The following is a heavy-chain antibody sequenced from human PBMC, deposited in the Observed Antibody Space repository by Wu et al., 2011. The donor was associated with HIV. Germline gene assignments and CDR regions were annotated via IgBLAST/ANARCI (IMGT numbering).Heavy chain of an antibody. CDR2: INPNSGDT. J-gene: IGHJ4*02. CDR3: SRDPNLGHY. CDR1: GYTFTGYY. Sequence: QVQLVQSGAEVKKPGASVKVSYKASGYTFTGYYTHWMRQAPGQGLEWMGWINPNSGDTDYAQKFQGRVTMTRDTSIYTAYMELSRLRSDDTAVYYCSRDPNLGHYWGQGTLVTVSS. D-gene: IGHD1-26*01. V-gene: IGHV1-2*02.